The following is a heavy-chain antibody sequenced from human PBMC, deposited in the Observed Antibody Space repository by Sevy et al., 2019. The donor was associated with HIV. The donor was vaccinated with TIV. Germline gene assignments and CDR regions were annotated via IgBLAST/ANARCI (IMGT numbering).Heavy chain of an antibody. CDR2: VSDSGCAT. J-gene: IGHJ4*02. V-gene: IGHV3-23*01. CDR1: GFTFSSYA. Sequence: GGSLRLSCGASGFTFSSYAMSWVRQAPGKGLEWVSTVSDSGCATYYEDSVKGRLTISRENSKNTLFLKVSSLRAEDAATYFCARNDYYDTIGGTGNFDYWGQGTLVTVSS. CDR3: ARNDYYDTIGGTGNFDY. D-gene: IGHD3-22*01.